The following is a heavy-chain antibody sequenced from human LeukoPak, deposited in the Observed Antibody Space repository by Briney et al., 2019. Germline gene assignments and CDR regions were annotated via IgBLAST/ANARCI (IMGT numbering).Heavy chain of an antibody. CDR2: IYDSGST. V-gene: IGHV4-59*01. J-gene: IGHJ4*02. CDR1: GGSLSSYY. Sequence: PSETLSLTCAVYGGSLSSYYWSWIRQPPGKGLEWIGNIYDSGSTNYNPSLKSRVTISVDTSKNQCSLKLSSVTAADTAVYYCARQSISGSSLSYFDYWGQGTLVNVSS. CDR3: ARQSISGSSLSYFDY. D-gene: IGHD3-22*01.